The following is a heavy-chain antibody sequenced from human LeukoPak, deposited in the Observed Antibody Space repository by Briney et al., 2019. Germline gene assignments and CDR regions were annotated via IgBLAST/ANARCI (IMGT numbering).Heavy chain of an antibody. J-gene: IGHJ4*02. D-gene: IGHD6-13*01. CDR2: ISSGGGTT. CDR3: ARDRSSTAAPSLSY. CDR1: GFTFSSYG. Sequence: GGSLRLSCAASGFTFSSYGMNWVRQAPGKGLEWISYISSGGGTTYYADSVKGRFTISRDNAENSLYLQMNSLRGEDTAEYYCARDRSSTAAPSLSYWGQGTLVTVSS. V-gene: IGHV3-48*01.